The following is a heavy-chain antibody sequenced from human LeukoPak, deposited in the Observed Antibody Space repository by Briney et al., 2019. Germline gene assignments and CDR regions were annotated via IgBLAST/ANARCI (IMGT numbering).Heavy chain of an antibody. J-gene: IGHJ4*02. Sequence: GGSLRLSCAASGFTFVTAWMNWVRQAPGKGLEWVGRIKSKSDGGPTDYAAPVIGRFTISRDDSKGTLYLQMNSLKMEDTAVYYCITGNYWGQGTLVTVSS. D-gene: IGHD3-10*01. CDR2: IKSKSDGGPT. CDR1: GFTFVTAW. V-gene: IGHV3-15*01. CDR3: ITGNY.